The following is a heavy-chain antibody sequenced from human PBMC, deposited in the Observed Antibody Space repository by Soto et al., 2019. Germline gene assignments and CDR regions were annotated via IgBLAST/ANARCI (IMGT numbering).Heavy chain of an antibody. CDR2: ISYDGSNK. D-gene: IGHD3-22*01. J-gene: IGHJ5*02. Sequence: PGVSLRLSCAASGFTFSSYAMHWVRQAPGKGLEWVAVISYDGSNKYYADSVKGRFTISRDNSKNTLYLQMNSLRAEDTAVYYCARDPYPWLSPPTNWFDPWGQGTLVTVSS. CDR3: ARDPYPWLSPPTNWFDP. CDR1: GFTFSSYA. V-gene: IGHV3-30-3*01.